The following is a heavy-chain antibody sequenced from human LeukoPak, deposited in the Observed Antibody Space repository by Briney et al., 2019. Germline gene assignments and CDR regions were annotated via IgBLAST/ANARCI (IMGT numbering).Heavy chain of an antibody. D-gene: IGHD2-2*01. Sequence: ASVKVSCKASGYTFTSYAMNWVRQAPGQGLEWMGWINTNTGNPTYAQGFTGRFVFSLDTSVSTAYLQISSLKAEDTAVYYCARGKDIVVVPAAHDFDYWGQGTLVTVSS. J-gene: IGHJ4*02. V-gene: IGHV7-4-1*02. CDR1: GYTFTSYA. CDR2: INTNTGNP. CDR3: ARGKDIVVVPAAHDFDY.